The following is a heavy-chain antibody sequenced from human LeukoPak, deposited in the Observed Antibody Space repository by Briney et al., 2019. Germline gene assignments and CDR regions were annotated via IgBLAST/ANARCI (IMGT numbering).Heavy chain of an antibody. V-gene: IGHV4-39*01. CDR1: GGSISSSSYY. CDR3: ARHRGLGYCSTTSCNHLDWFDP. CDR2: IYYSGST. J-gene: IGHJ5*02. D-gene: IGHD2-2*01. Sequence: SETLSLTCTVSGGSISSSSYYWGWIRQPPGKGLEWIASIYYSGSTYYNPSLKSRVTISVDTSKNQFSLKLSSVTAADTAVYYCARHRGLGYCSTTSCNHLDWFDPWGQGTLVTVSS.